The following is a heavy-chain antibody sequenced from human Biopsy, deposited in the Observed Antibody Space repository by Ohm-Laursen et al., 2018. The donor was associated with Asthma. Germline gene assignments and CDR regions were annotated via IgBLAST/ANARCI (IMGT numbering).Heavy chain of an antibody. CDR3: ARRGGVRRYFDY. V-gene: IGHV4-30-4*01. Sequence: SQTLSLTCPVSGGSISSGAYYWSWARQPPGKGLEWIGDIYYIGSTYYNPSLKSRVAISLDTSKNQFSLKLSSVTAADTAVYFCARRGGVRRYFDYWGQGTLVTVSS. CDR1: GGSISSGAYY. D-gene: IGHD3-16*01. CDR2: IYYIGST. J-gene: IGHJ4*02.